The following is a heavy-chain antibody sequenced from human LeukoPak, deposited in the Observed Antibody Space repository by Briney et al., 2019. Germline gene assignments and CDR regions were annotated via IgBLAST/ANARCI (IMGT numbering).Heavy chain of an antibody. CDR2: IYYSGST. CDR3: AGLSGSYPNFDY. V-gene: IGHV4-59*01. D-gene: IGHD1-26*01. Sequence: SSETLSLTCTVSGGSISSYYWSWIRQPPGKGLEWIGYIYYSGSTNYNPSLKIRVTISVDSSKNQFSLKLSSVTAADTAVYYCAGLSGSYPNFDYWGQGTLVTVSS. J-gene: IGHJ4*02. CDR1: GGSISSYY.